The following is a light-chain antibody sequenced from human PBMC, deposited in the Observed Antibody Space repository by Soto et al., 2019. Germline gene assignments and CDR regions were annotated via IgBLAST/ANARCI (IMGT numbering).Light chain of an antibody. J-gene: IGLJ2*01. CDR2: EVS. CDR1: SSDVGSYNL. Sequence: QSALTQPASVSWSPGQSITISCTGTSSDVGSYNLVSWYQQHPGKAPKLMIYEVSKRPSGVSNRFSGSKSGNTASLTISGLQAEDEADYYCCSYAGSSTLVVFGGGTQLTVL. CDR3: CSYAGSSTLVV. V-gene: IGLV2-23*02.